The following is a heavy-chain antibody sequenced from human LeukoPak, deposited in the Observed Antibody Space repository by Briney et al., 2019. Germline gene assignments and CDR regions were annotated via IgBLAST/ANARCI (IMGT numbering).Heavy chain of an antibody. CDR3: VRLTSGYGYGDN. Sequence: SQTLSLTCAISGDSVSSNSDTWNWVRQSPSRGLEWLGGTYSRSSKWYYDYAVSVKSRIIIDPDTSKNQFSLHLNSVTPEDTAVYYCVRLTSGYGYGDNWGQGTLVTVSS. CDR1: GDSVSSNSDT. CDR2: TYSRSSKWYY. V-gene: IGHV6-1*01. J-gene: IGHJ4*02. D-gene: IGHD5-18*01.